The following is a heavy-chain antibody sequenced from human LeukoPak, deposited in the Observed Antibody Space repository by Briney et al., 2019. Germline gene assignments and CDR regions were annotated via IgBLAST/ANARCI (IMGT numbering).Heavy chain of an antibody. CDR2: IIPIFGTA. J-gene: IGHJ3*02. CDR3: ARVRSIAARYGAFDI. V-gene: IGHV1-69*06. Sequence: SVKVSCKASGGTFSSYAISWVRQAPGQGLEWMGGIIPIFGTANYAQKSQGRVTITADKSTSTAYMELSSLRSEDTAVYYCARVRSIAARYGAFDIWGQGTMVTVSS. D-gene: IGHD6-6*01. CDR1: GGTFSSYA.